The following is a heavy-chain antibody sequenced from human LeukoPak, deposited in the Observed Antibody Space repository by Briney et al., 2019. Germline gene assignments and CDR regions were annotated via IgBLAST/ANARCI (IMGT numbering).Heavy chain of an antibody. J-gene: IGHJ3*02. D-gene: IGHD3-22*01. Sequence: PSETLSLTCTVSGGSISSGVYYWSWIRQHPRKGLDWIGYIYYSGSTYYNPSLKSRVTISVDTSKNQFSLKLSSVTAADTAVYYCARSEAGAVYYDSSGYPDAFDIWGQGTMVTVSS. CDR3: ARSEAGAVYYDSSGYPDAFDI. CDR2: IYYSGST. CDR1: GGSISSGVYY. V-gene: IGHV4-31*03.